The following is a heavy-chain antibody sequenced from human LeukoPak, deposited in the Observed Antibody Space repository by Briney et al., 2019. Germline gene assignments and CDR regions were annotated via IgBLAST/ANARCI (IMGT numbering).Heavy chain of an antibody. CDR3: AREGMDGFGELDY. J-gene: IGHJ4*02. CDR1: GGSISSYY. V-gene: IGHV4-59*01. D-gene: IGHD3-10*01. Sequence: PSETLSLTCTVSGGSISSYYWSWIRQPPGKGLEWIGYIYYSGSTNYNPSLKSRVTISVDTSKNQFSLKLSSVTAADTAVYYCAREGMDGFGELDYWGQGTLVTVSS. CDR2: IYYSGST.